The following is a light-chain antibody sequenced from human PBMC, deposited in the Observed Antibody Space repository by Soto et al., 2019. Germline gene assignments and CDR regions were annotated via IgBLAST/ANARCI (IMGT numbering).Light chain of an antibody. CDR3: CSYTGSYSYV. V-gene: IGLV2-11*01. Sequence: QSVLTRPHSVSGSPGQSVTISCTGTSSVVGGYSYVSWYQQHPGKALELIIYDVTERPSGVPDRFSGSKSGNTASLTISGLQAEDEADYYCCSYTGSYSYVFGIGTKVTVL. CDR1: SSVVGGYSY. J-gene: IGLJ1*01. CDR2: DVT.